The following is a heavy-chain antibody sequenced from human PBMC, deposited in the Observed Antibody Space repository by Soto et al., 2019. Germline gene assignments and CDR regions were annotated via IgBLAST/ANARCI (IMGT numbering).Heavy chain of an antibody. CDR3: ARDYYKYYDSSGYYRSPAY. V-gene: IGHV3-30*03. J-gene: IGHJ4*02. CDR1: GFTFSSYG. Sequence: GGSLRLSCAASGFTFSSYGMHWVRQAPGKGLEWVALISYDGSDKDYADSVKGRFTISRDNSRNTLFLQMNSLRAEDTAVYYCARDYYKYYDSSGYYRSPAYWGQGTLVTVSS. D-gene: IGHD3-22*01. CDR2: ISYDGSDK.